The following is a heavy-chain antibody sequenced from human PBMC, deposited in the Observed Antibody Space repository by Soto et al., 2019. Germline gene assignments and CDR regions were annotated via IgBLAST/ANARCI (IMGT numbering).Heavy chain of an antibody. CDR3: ARESPETVDIAATSGMDV. Sequence: PGGSLRLSCAASGFTFSSYWMHWVRQAPGKGLVWVSRINSDGSSTSYADSVKGRFTISRDNAKNTLYLQMNSLRAEDTAVYYCARESPETVDIAATSGMDVWGQGTTVTVSS. D-gene: IGHD5-12*01. V-gene: IGHV3-74*01. CDR2: INSDGSST. CDR1: GFTFSSYW. J-gene: IGHJ6*02.